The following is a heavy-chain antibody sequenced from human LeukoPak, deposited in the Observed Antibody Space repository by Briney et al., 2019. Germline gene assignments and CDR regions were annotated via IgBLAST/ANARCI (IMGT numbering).Heavy chain of an antibody. CDR1: GFTFTTYS. J-gene: IGHJ4*02. Sequence: GGSLRLSCAASGFTFTTYSSTWVRQAPGKGLEWVSAISNSGGSTHYADSVKGRFTISRDNSKSTLYLQMNSLRAEDTAVYYCARKTDSGGQGDYWGPGTLVTVSS. V-gene: IGHV3-23*01. CDR3: ARKTDSGGQGDY. CDR2: ISNSGGST. D-gene: IGHD3-22*01.